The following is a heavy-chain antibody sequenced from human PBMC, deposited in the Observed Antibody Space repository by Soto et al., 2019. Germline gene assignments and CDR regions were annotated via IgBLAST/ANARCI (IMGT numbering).Heavy chain of an antibody. CDR3: AKGGSGSYSNAFDI. V-gene: IGHV4-39*01. D-gene: IGHD3-10*01. Sequence: SETLSLTCTVSGDSISSISYYWGWIRQPPGKGLEWIGSIYYSGSTYYNPSLKSRVTISVDTSKNQFSLKLSSVTAADTAVYYCAKGGSGSYSNAFDIWGQGTMVTVSS. CDR1: GDSISSISYY. CDR2: IYYSGST. J-gene: IGHJ3*02.